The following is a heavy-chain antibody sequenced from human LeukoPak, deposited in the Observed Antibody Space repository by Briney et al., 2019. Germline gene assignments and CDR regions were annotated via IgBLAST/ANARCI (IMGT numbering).Heavy chain of an antibody. D-gene: IGHD6-19*01. Sequence: GESLKISCKGSEYSFSNYWIGWVRQMPGKGLEWMGLIHPYDSDTRYSPSFQGQVTISADKSITSAYLQWSSLKASDTAIYYCAYAVAGNYWFDPWGQGTLVTVSS. J-gene: IGHJ5*02. V-gene: IGHV5-51*01. CDR2: IHPYDSDT. CDR3: AYAVAGNYWFDP. CDR1: EYSFSNYW.